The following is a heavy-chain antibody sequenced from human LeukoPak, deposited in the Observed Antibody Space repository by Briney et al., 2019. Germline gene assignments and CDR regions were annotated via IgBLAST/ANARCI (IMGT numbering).Heavy chain of an antibody. D-gene: IGHD6-13*01. CDR2: ISGSGGST. CDR1: GLTFSSYA. CDR3: AKYSSSFTY. Sequence: GGSLRLSCTASGLTFSSYAMSWVRQAPGKGLEWLSAISGSGGSTYYADSVKGRFTISRDNSKNTLYLQMNSLRAEDTAVYYCAKYSSSFTYWGQGTLVAVSS. V-gene: IGHV3-23*01. J-gene: IGHJ4*02.